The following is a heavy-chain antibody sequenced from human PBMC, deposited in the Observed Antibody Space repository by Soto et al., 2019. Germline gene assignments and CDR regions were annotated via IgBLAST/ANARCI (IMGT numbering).Heavy chain of an antibody. Sequence: QVLLQQWGAGLLKHSETLSLTCAVYGGSFSDYYWSWIRQPPGKGLEWIGEINHSGSTNYNPSLKSRVTISVDTSKSQFSLKLSSLTAADTAVYFCARGDFGSGNYWGQGTLVTVSS. CDR3: ARGDFGSGNY. V-gene: IGHV4-34*01. J-gene: IGHJ4*02. CDR2: INHSGST. CDR1: GGSFSDYY. D-gene: IGHD3-10*01.